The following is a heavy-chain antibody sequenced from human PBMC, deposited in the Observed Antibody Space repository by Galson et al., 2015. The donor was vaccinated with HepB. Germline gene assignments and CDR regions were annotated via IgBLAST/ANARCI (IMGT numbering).Heavy chain of an antibody. J-gene: IGHJ4*02. Sequence: SCKASGYTFTGYYMHWVRQAPGQGLEWMGRINPNSGGTNYAQEFQGRVTMTRDTSISTAYMELSRLRSDDTAVYYCARAGYNWNDLLDYWGQGTLVTVSS. CDR1: GYTFTGYY. V-gene: IGHV1-2*06. CDR3: ARAGYNWNDLLDY. D-gene: IGHD1-1*01. CDR2: INPNSGGT.